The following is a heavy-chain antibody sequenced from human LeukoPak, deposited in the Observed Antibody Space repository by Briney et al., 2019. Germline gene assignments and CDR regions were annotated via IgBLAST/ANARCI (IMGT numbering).Heavy chain of an antibody. V-gene: IGHV3-30*18. Sequence: GGSLRLSCAASGFTFSSYGMHWVRQAPGKGLEWVAVISYDGSNKYYADSVKGRFTISRDNSKNTLYLQMNSLRAEGTAVYYCAKGVSTFDYWGQGTLVTVSS. CDR3: AKGVSTFDY. D-gene: IGHD5/OR15-5a*01. J-gene: IGHJ4*02. CDR2: ISYDGSNK. CDR1: GFTFSSYG.